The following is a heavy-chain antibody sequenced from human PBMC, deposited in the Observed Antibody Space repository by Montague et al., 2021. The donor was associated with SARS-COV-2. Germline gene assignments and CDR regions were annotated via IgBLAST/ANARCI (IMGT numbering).Heavy chain of an antibody. V-gene: IGHV2-70*11. J-gene: IGHJ5*02. Sequence: PQQTRPLTCTFSGFSLSTSGMCVSWIRQPPGKALEWLARIDWDDDKYYSTSLKTRLTISKDTSKNQVVLTMTNMDPVDTATYYCARILVAAAGSPFDPWGQGTLVTVSS. D-gene: IGHD6-13*01. CDR1: GFSLSTSGMC. CDR2: IDWDDDK. CDR3: ARILVAAAGSPFDP.